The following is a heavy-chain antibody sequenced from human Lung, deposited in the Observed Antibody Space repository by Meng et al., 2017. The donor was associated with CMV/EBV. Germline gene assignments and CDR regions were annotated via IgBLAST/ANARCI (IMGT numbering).Heavy chain of an antibody. J-gene: IGHJ4*02. Sequence: FIFGVYGMHWVRQAPGKGLEWVALISFDGSYEYYADSVKGRFSISRDNSRDTLYLQMNSLIADDTAVYYCARSDGSGASYYSTFFDYWGQGTLVTVSS. CDR3: ARSDGSGASYYSTFFDY. D-gene: IGHD2-15*01. V-gene: IGHV3-30*03. CDR2: ISFDGSYE. CDR1: FIFGVYG.